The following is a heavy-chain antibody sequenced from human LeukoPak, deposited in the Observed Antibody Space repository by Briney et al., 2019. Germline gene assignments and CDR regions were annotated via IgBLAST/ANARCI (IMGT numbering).Heavy chain of an antibody. Sequence: SETLSLTCAVYGGSFSGYYWSWIRQPPGKGLEWIGEINHSGSTNYNPSLKSRVTISVDTSKNQFSLKLSSVTAADTAVYYCARRKITFGGVIVYYFDYWGQETLVTVSS. J-gene: IGHJ4*02. CDR2: INHSGST. V-gene: IGHV4-34*01. CDR3: ARRKITFGGVIVYYFDY. D-gene: IGHD3-16*02. CDR1: GGSFSGYY.